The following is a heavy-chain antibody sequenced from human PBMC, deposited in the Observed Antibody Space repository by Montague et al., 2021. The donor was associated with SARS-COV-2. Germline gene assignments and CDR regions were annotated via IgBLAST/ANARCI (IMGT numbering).Heavy chain of an antibody. CDR3: AMTAVIRYQYYFDN. D-gene: IGHD3-16*02. Sequence: SETLSLTCSVSGGSVRSGSYYWSWIRQPPGKGLHWIGNVLYTGATSFNSSLKSRLTMSVDSSKNEFSLNLRSVTAADTAVYYCAMTAVIRYQYYFDNWGQGTVVAVSS. CDR2: VLYTGAT. J-gene: IGHJ4*02. V-gene: IGHV4-61*01. CDR1: GGSVRSGSYY.